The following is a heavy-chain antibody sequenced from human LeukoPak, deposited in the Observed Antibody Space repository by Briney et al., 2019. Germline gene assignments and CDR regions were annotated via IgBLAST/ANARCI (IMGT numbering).Heavy chain of an antibody. CDR1: GGSFSGYY. V-gene: IGHV4-34*01. CDR3: ASDRIWFGESTNEY. J-gene: IGHJ4*02. Sequence: SETLSLTCAVYGGSFSGYYWSWIRQPPGKGLEWIGEINHSGSTNYNPSLKSRVTISVDTSKNQFSLNLNSVTAADTAFYYCASDRIWFGESTNEYWGQGTLVTVSS. D-gene: IGHD3-10*01. CDR2: INHSGST.